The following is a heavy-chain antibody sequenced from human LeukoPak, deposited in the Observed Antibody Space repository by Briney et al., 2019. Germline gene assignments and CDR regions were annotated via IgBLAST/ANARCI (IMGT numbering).Heavy chain of an antibody. CDR1: GGPISSSSYY. CDR3: ARRRTIFGVAVD. V-gene: IGHV4-39*01. J-gene: IGHJ4*02. CDR2: IHYSGST. D-gene: IGHD3-3*01. Sequence: PSETLSLTCTVSGGPISSSSYYWGWIRQPPGKGLEWSATIHYSGSTYYNPSLKSRVTISVDTSKNQFSLKLSSVTAADTAVYYCARRRTIFGVAVDWGQGTLVTVSS.